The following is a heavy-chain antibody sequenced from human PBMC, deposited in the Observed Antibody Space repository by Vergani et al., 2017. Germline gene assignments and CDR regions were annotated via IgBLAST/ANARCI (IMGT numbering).Heavy chain of an antibody. CDR2: VEDSGYF. J-gene: IGHJ4*02. CDR1: GGSLSGYY. Sequence: QVQLQESGPGLVRPSETLSLTCTVSGGSLSGYYWNWIRQTPGEGLEWIGYVEDSGYFNYNPSLKTRVSMSSDTSNNQFSLMLSSVTGADTAVDYCARSMVSRNPPDYFDNWGQGTLVTVSS. V-gene: IGHV4-59*01. D-gene: IGHD1-14*01. CDR3: ARSMVSRNPPDYFDN.